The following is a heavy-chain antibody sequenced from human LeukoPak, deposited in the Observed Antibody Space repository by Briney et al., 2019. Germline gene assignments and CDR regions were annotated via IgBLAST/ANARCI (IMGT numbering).Heavy chain of an antibody. D-gene: IGHD3-22*01. Sequence: GASVKVSCKASGGTFSSYAISWARQAPGQGLEWMGRIIPIFGIANYAQKFQGRVTITADKSTSTAYMELSSLRSEDTAVYYCASYYDSSGYPSQPDYYYGMDVWGQGTTVTVSS. V-gene: IGHV1-69*04. CDR2: IIPIFGIA. CDR3: ASYYDSSGYPSQPDYYYGMDV. CDR1: GGTFSSYA. J-gene: IGHJ6*02.